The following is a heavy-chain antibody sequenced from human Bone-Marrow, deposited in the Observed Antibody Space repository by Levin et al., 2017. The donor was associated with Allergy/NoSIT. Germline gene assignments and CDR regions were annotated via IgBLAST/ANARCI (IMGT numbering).Heavy chain of an antibody. D-gene: IGHD2-21*02. J-gene: IGHJ2*01. V-gene: IGHV4-59*01. Sequence: PSETLSLTCTVSGGSISSYYWSWIRQSPGKGLEWIGYISYSGSTNYNPSLNSRVTISVDTSKNQFSLKLTSVTAADTAVYYCARAYCGAGCSAGGYFNRWGRGTLVTVSS. CDR2: ISYSGST. CDR1: GGSISSYY. CDR3: ARAYCGAGCSAGGYFNR.